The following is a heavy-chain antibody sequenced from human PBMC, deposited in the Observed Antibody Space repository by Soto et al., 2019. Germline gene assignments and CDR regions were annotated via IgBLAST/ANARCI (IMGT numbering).Heavy chain of an antibody. J-gene: IGHJ4*02. Sequence: QVQLVQSGAEVKKPGSSVKLSCRASGGNFNDYAFSWVRQAPGQGLQWLGGIILPLGTPHYAQIFQGRVTITADGSTSTVYVELGSLRLDDTAVYYCGRYCTNTKCQGGYYLDYWGQGTPVTVSS. CDR1: GGNFNDYA. D-gene: IGHD2-8*01. V-gene: IGHV1-69*01. CDR3: GRYCTNTKCQGGYYLDY. CDR2: IILPLGTP.